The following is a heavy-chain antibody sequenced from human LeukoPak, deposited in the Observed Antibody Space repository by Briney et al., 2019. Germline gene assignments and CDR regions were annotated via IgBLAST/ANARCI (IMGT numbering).Heavy chain of an antibody. CDR2: ISGSGGST. J-gene: IGHJ4*02. CDR1: GFTFSSYG. V-gene: IGHV3-23*01. CDR3: AKSLHYYDSSGYSPLGY. Sequence: GGTLRLSCAASGFTFSSYGMSWVRQAPGKGLEWVSAISGSGGSTYYADSVKGRFTISRDNSKNTLYLQMNSLRAEDTAVYYCAKSLHYYDSSGYSPLGYWGQGTLVTVSS. D-gene: IGHD3-22*01.